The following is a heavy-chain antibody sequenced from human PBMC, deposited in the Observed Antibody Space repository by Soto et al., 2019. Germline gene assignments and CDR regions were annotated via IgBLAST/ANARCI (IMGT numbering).Heavy chain of an antibody. D-gene: IGHD5-12*01. CDR2: IYGSGNT. Sequence: PSETLSLTCTVSGGSISGYYWSWLRQPPGKGLEWIAYIYGSGNTNYNPSLKSRVTISIDTSKNQLSLKATSVTAADTAVYYCARKGGGYGWFFDYWGQGIPVTVSS. V-gene: IGHV4-59*01. CDR1: GGSISGYY. CDR3: ARKGGGYGWFFDY. J-gene: IGHJ4*02.